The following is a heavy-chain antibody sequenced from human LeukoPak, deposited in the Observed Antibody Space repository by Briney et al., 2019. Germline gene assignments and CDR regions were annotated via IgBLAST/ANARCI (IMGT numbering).Heavy chain of an antibody. V-gene: IGHV3-23*01. J-gene: IGHJ4*02. CDR2: ISGSGGST. Sequence: PGGSLRLSCAASGFTFSSYSMNWVRQAPGKGLEWVSAISGSGGSTYYADSVKGRFTISRDNSKNTLYLQMNSLRAEDTALYHCARNLGYGSGSYYSDWGQGTLVTVSS. D-gene: IGHD3-10*01. CDR3: ARNLGYGSGSYYSD. CDR1: GFTFSSYS.